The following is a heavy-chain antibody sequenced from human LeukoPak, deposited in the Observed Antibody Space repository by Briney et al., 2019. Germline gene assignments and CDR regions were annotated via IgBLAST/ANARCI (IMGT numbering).Heavy chain of an antibody. V-gene: IGHV3-48*04. CDR3: TRDLGLRRMI. CDR2: ISAGSGTV. J-gene: IGHJ2*01. Sequence: GGSLSLSCAASGLSLSSNNMHWVRQTPGGGLEWLSYISAGSGTVFSADSVKGRFSISRDNARESLFLQMSSLRVEDTGVCYCTRDLGLRRMIWGRGTLVSVSS. CDR1: GLSLSSNN.